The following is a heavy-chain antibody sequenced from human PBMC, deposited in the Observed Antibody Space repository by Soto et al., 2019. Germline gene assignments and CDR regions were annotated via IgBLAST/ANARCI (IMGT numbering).Heavy chain of an antibody. V-gene: IGHV4-30-2*01. Sequence: QLQLQESGSGLVKPSQTLSLTCAVSGGSISSGGYSWSWIRQPPGKGLEWIGYIYHSGSTYYNPTLKGRVTITVDRSTNQSYLKLSSVTAADTAVYYCARGDDRSGYRFDHWGQGTLVTVSS. J-gene: IGHJ4*02. CDR1: GGSISSGGYS. CDR3: ARGDDRSGYRFDH. D-gene: IGHD3-22*01. CDR2: IYHSGST.